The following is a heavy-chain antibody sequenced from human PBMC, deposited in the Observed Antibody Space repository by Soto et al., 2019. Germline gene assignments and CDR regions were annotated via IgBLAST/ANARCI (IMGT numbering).Heavy chain of an antibody. Sequence: SETLSLTCTVSGGSISSSSYYWGWIGQPPGKGLEWIGSIYYSGSTYYNPSLKSRVTISVDTSKNQFSLKLSSVTAADTAVYYCATWERYFANFDYWGQGTLVTVSS. J-gene: IGHJ4*02. CDR1: GGSISSSSYY. CDR3: ATWERYFANFDY. V-gene: IGHV4-39*01. CDR2: IYYSGST. D-gene: IGHD3-9*01.